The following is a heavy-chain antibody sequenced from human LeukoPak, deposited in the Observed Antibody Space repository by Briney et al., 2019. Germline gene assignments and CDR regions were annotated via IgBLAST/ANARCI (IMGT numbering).Heavy chain of an antibody. CDR3: ARDGKYSYGSFDY. V-gene: IGHV4-30-4*01. CDR1: GGSISSGDYY. Sequence: PSETLSLTCTVSGGSISSGDYYWSWIRQPPGKGLEWIGYIYYSGSTYYNPSLKSRVTISVDTSKNQFSLKLSSVTAADTAVYYCARDGKYSYGSFDYWGQGTLVTVSS. D-gene: IGHD5-18*01. CDR2: IYYSGST. J-gene: IGHJ4*02.